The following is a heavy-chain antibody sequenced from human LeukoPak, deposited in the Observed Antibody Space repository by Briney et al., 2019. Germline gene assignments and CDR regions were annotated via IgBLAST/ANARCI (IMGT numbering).Heavy chain of an antibody. J-gene: IGHJ4*02. D-gene: IGHD6-6*01. CDR3: ARVGTVAALKPPADY. Sequence: ASVKVSCKASGGTFSSYAISWVRQAPGQGLEWMGIINPSGGSTSYAQKFQGRVTMTRDTSTSTVYMELSSLRSEDTAVYYCARVGTVAALKPPADYWGQGTLVTVSS. CDR2: INPSGGST. CDR1: GGTFSSYA. V-gene: IGHV1-46*01.